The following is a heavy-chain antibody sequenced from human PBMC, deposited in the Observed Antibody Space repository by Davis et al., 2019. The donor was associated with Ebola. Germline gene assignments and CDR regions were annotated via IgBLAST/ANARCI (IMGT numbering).Heavy chain of an antibody. CDR1: GGSISRGGSY. J-gene: IGHJ6*03. CDR2: IYYSGRT. CDR3: ARDQRYDSSCYDYYFYMDV. V-gene: IGHV4-31*03. Sequence: PSETLSLTFTVSGGSISRGGSYWTWIRQHPGKGLEWIGYIYYSGRTYYTPSLNSRVTISLDTSKNQFSLNLYSGTAADTAVYYCARDQRYDSSCYDYYFYMDVWGKGTTVTVSS. D-gene: IGHD3-22*01.